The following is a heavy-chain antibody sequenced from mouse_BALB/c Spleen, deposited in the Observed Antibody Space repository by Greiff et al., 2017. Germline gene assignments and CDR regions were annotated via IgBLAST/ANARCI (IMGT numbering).Heavy chain of an antibody. CDR2: ISSGGSYT. J-gene: IGHJ4*01. CDR1: GFTFSSYA. Sequence: EVHLVESGGGLVKPGGSLKLSCAASGFTFSSYAMSWVRQSPEKRLEWVAEISSGGSYTYYPDTVTGRFTISRDNAKNTLYLEMSSLRSEDTAMYYCARTDDGSMDYWGQGTSVTVSS. CDR3: ARTDDGSMDY. D-gene: IGHD2-3*01. V-gene: IGHV5-9-4*01.